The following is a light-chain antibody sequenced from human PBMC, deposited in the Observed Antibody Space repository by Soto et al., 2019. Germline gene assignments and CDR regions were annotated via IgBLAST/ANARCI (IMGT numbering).Light chain of an antibody. V-gene: IGKV3-20*01. J-gene: IGKJ4*01. CDR3: HQYDNLPLT. Sequence: EIVLTQSPGTLSLSPWERAALSCRASQSVVSTYLAWYQQKPGQAPRLLISGASDRATGIPDRFSGSGSGTDFTLTISRLEPEDFAVYYCHQYDNLPLTFGGGTEV. CDR1: QSVVSTY. CDR2: GAS.